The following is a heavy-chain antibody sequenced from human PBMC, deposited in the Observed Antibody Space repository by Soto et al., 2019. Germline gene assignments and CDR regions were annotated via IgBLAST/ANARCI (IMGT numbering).Heavy chain of an antibody. CDR3: ARGRQMATTNPFDY. CDR1: GGSFSGYY. CDR2: INHSGST. D-gene: IGHD5-12*01. J-gene: IGHJ4*02. Sequence: SETLSLTCAVYGGSFSGYYLSWIRQPPGKGLEWIGEINHSGSTNYNPSLKSRVTISVDTSKNQFSLKLSSVTAADTAVYYCARGRQMATTNPFDYWGQGTLVTVS. V-gene: IGHV4-34*01.